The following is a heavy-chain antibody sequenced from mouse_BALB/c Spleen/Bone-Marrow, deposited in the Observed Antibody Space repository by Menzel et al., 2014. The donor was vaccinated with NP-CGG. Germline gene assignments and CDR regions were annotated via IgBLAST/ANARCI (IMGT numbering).Heavy chain of an antibody. V-gene: IGHV1-18*01. J-gene: IGHJ3*01. D-gene: IGHD1-1*01. CDR1: DYSFTGYT. Sequence: VQLQQPGPELVKPGTSMKISCKASDYSFTGYTMNWVKQSHGKNLEWIGLIYPYNGGTTYNQKFKGKATFTIDKASSTAYMELLSLTSEDSAVYYCARSDYYGSSYKAWFTYWGQGTLVTVSA. CDR3: ARSDYYGSSYKAWFTY. CDR2: IYPYNGGT.